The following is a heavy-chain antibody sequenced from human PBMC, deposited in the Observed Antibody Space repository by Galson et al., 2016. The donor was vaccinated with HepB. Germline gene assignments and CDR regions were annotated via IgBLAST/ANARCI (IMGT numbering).Heavy chain of an antibody. CDR1: GDSINNRNW. J-gene: IGHJ6*02. CDR3: ARVPGKVSTRPPYHFYYYAMDV. CDR2: VYHTGST. V-gene: IGHV4-4*02. D-gene: IGHD4-23*01. Sequence: SETLSLTCAVSGDSINNRNWWSWVRQAPGKGLQWIGEVYHTGSTNYDPSLRSRVRISVDKSKNEISLNLTSCTAADTAVYYCARVPGKVSTRPPYHFYYYAMDVWGPGTAVVVSS.